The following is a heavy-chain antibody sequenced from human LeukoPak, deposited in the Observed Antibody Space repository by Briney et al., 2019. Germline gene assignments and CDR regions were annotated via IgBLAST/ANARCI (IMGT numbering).Heavy chain of an antibody. Sequence: GGSLRLSCTVSGFTVSSNSMSWVRQAPGKGLEWVSFIYSDNTHYSDSVKGRFTISRDNSKNTLYLQMNSLRAEDTAVYYCTTILLDYYYYYYMDVWDKGTTVTISS. CDR2: IYSDNT. D-gene: IGHD2/OR15-2a*01. CDR3: TTILLDYYYYYYMDV. V-gene: IGHV3-53*01. CDR1: GFTVSSNS. J-gene: IGHJ6*03.